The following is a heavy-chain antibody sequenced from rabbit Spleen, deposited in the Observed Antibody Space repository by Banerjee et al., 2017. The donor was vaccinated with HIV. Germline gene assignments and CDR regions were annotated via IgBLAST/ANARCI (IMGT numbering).Heavy chain of an antibody. D-gene: IGHD3-1*01. CDR3: ARDLASVVGWNFNL. Sequence: QEQLVESGGGLVKPEGSLTLACKASGFSFSDRDAMCWVRQAPGKGLQWIACINPYTGKPVYATWPKGRFTISRTSSTTVTLQMTSLTAADTATYFCARDLASVVGWNFNLWGPGTLVTVS. CDR1: GFSFSDRDA. V-gene: IGHV1S45*01. J-gene: IGHJ4*01. CDR2: INPYTGKP.